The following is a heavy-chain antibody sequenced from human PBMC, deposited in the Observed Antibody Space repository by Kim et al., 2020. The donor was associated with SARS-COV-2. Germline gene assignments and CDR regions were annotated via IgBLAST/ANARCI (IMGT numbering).Heavy chain of an antibody. CDR2: ISSDGRKK. J-gene: IGHJ4*02. Sequence: GGSLRLSCAASGFTFSSYGMHWVRQAPGKGLEWVAVISSDGRKKYYADSVKGRFTISRDDSKKTLFLQLNSLRREDMAVYYCARGRGRADYWGQGTLVTVSS. V-gene: IGHV3-30*03. CDR3: ARGRGRADY. CDR1: GFTFSSYG. D-gene: IGHD3-10*01.